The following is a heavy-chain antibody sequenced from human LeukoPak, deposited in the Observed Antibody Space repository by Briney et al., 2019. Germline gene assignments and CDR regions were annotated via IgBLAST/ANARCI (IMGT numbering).Heavy chain of an antibody. V-gene: IGHV1-2*02. CDR1: GYTFTGYY. CDR3: ARQAQYSSSWYRY. CDR2: INPNSGGT. D-gene: IGHD6-13*01. Sequence: ASVKVSCKASGYTFTGYYMHWVRQAPGQGLEWMGWINPNSGGTNYAQKFQGRLTMTRDTSISTAYMELSRLRSDDTAVYYCARQAQYSSSWYRYWGQGTLVTVSS. J-gene: IGHJ4*02.